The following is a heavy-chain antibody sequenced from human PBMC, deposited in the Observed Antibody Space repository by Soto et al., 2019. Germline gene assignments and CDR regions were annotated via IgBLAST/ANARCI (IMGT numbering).Heavy chain of an antibody. V-gene: IGHV5-51*01. CDR2: IYPGDSDT. D-gene: IGHD4-17*01. J-gene: IGHJ4*02. CDR3: ATQRGNDYCDYGLDD. CDR1: GYSFTSYW. Sequence: PGESLKISCKGSGYSFTSYWIGWVRQMPGKGLEWMGIIYPGDSDTRYSPSFQGQVTISADKSISTAYLQWSSLKASDTAMYYCATQRGNDYCDYGLDDWGQGTLVTVSS.